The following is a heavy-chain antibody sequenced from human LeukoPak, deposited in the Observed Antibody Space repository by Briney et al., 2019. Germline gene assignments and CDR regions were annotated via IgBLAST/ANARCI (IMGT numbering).Heavy chain of an antibody. CDR2: IIPIFGTA. Sequence: GASVKVSCKAFGGTFSSYAISWVRQAPGQGLEWMGGIIPIFGTANYAQKFQGRVTITADESTSTAYMELRSLRSDDTAVYYCARVFSPWYYFDYWGQGTLVTVSS. CDR1: GGTFSSYA. CDR3: ARVFSPWYYFDY. V-gene: IGHV1-69*13. D-gene: IGHD3-3*02. J-gene: IGHJ4*02.